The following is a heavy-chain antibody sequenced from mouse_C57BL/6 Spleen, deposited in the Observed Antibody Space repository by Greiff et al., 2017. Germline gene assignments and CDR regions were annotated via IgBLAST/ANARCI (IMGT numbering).Heavy chain of an antibody. D-gene: IGHD1-1*01. Sequence: QVQLQQSGAELVKPGASVKMSCKASGYTFTSYWITWVKQRPGQGLEWIGDIYPGSGSTNYNEKFRSKATLTVDTSSSTAYMQLSSLTSEDAAVYYCARLLITTVVAPDYWGQGTTRTVSS. V-gene: IGHV1-55*01. CDR3: ARLLITTVVAPDY. CDR2: IYPGSGST. CDR1: GYTFTSYW. J-gene: IGHJ2*01.